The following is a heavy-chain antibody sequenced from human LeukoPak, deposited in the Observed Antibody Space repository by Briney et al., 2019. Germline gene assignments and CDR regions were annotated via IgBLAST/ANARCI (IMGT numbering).Heavy chain of an antibody. CDR3: ARDERQYSSQVNYYFYMDV. V-gene: IGHV4-39*07. D-gene: IGHD6-19*01. CDR1: GGSISSSSYY. J-gene: IGHJ6*03. Sequence: PSETLSLTCTVSGGSISSSSYYWGWVRQPPGKGLEWIGSVSYSGSPSYKPSLKSRLSISLDTSKNQFSLKLTSVTAADAAVYYCARDERQYSSQVNYYFYMDVWGKGTTVTVSS. CDR2: VSYSGSP.